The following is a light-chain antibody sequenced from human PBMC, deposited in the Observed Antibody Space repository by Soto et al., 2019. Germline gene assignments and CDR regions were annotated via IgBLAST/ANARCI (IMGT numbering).Light chain of an antibody. CDR3: QQYHDWPPIT. J-gene: IGKJ3*01. Sequence: EIVMTQSQATLFVSPGERATLSCRASQTVSDDLAWYQQKPGQAPRLLIYGASTRATDIPARFSGGGSGTEFTLTIRSLQSEDSAIYYCQQYHDWPPITFGPGTKVNI. V-gene: IGKV3-15*01. CDR1: QTVSDD. CDR2: GAS.